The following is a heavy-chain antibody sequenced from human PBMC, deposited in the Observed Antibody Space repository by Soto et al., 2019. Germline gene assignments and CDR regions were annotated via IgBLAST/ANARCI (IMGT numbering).Heavy chain of an antibody. CDR3: ASRGTTTYCSGGSCYARGFDY. D-gene: IGHD2-15*01. CDR2: ISYSGNT. CDR1: GGSISTGSYY. V-gene: IGHV4-39*07. J-gene: IGHJ4*02. Sequence: SETLSLTCTVSGGSISTGSYYWGWIRQPPGKGLEWFGSISYSGNTYYNPSLKSRVTISVDTSKNQFSLKLSSVTAADTAVYYCASRGTTTYCSGGSCYARGFDYWGQGTLVTVSS.